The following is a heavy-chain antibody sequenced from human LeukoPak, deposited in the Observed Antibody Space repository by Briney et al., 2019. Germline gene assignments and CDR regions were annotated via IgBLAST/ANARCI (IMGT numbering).Heavy chain of an antibody. CDR1: GFTFSSYA. Sequence: GGSLRLSCAASGFTFSSYAMHWVRQAPGKGLEWVAVISYDGSNKYYADSVKGRFTISRDNSKNTLYLQMNSLRAEDTAVYYCASSGEPVQWLASIDYWGQGTLVTVSS. D-gene: IGHD6-19*01. V-gene: IGHV3-30*04. CDR2: ISYDGSNK. CDR3: ASSGEPVQWLASIDY. J-gene: IGHJ4*02.